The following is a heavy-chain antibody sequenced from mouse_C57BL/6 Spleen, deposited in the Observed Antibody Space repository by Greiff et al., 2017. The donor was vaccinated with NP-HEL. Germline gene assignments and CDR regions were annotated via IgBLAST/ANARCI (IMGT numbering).Heavy chain of an antibody. D-gene: IGHD1-1*01. CDR3: ARGIYYGSSAWFAY. CDR1: GYTFTSYW. Sequence: QVQLQQPGAELVMPGASVKLSCKASGYTFTSYWMHWVKQRPGQGLEWIGEIDPSDSYTNYNQKFKGKSTLTVDKSSSTAYMQLSSLTSEDSAVYYCARGIYYGSSAWFAYWGQGTLVTVSA. CDR2: IDPSDSYT. V-gene: IGHV1-69*01. J-gene: IGHJ3*01.